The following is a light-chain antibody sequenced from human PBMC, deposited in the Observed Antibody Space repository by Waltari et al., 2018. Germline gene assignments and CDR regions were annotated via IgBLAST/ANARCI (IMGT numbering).Light chain of an antibody. CDR1: SSDVGGYNY. V-gene: IGLV2-11*01. CDR2: DVI. CDR3: GSYAGSYTVV. Sequence: QSALTQPRSVSGSPGQSVTISCTGTSSDVGGYNYVSWYQHHPGKAPKLLIFDVIKRPSGVPDRFAGSKSGNTASLTISGLQAEDEADYYCGSYAGSYTVVFGGGTRLTVL. J-gene: IGLJ2*01.